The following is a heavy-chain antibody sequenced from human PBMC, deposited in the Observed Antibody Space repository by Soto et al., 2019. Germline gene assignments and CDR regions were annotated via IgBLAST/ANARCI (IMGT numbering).Heavy chain of an antibody. CDR3: ARWYYYDSSGYYYGRFDY. V-gene: IGHV1-3*01. D-gene: IGHD3-22*01. J-gene: IGHJ4*02. CDR1: GYTFTSYA. CDR2: INAGNGNT. Sequence: VKVSCKASGYTFTSYAMHWVRQAPGQRLEWMGWINAGNGNTKYSQKFQGRVTITRDTSASTAYMELSSLRSEDTAVYYCARWYYYDSSGYYYGRFDYWGQGTLVTVSS.